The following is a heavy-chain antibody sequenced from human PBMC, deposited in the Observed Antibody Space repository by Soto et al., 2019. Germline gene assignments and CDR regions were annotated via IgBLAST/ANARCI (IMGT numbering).Heavy chain of an antibody. CDR2: INHSGST. CDR1: GGSFSGYY. Sequence: QVQLQQWGAGLLKPSETLSLTCAVYGGSFSGYYWSWIRQPPGKGLEWIGEINHSGSTNYNPSLKSRVTISVDTSKNQFSQKLSSVTAADTAVYYCARGGRSTSHNWFDPWGQGTLVTVSS. J-gene: IGHJ5*02. D-gene: IGHD2-2*01. CDR3: ARGGRSTSHNWFDP. V-gene: IGHV4-34*01.